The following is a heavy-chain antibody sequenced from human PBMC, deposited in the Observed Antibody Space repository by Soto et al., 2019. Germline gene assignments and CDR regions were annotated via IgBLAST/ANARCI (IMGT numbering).Heavy chain of an antibody. D-gene: IGHD5-12*01. J-gene: IGHJ4*02. V-gene: IGHV1-46*03. CDR3: GRDLDEGVPTWSGPDY. CDR2: INPSGGNT. CDR1: GYSFTSYY. Sequence: QVQLVQSGAEVRKPGASVKVACKASGYSFTSYYMHWMRQAPGQWLEWMGVINPSGGNTGFAQKFQGRVTMTRDTSTSTVYMELSSLRSEDTAVYYCGRDLDEGVPTWSGPDYWGQGSLVTVSS.